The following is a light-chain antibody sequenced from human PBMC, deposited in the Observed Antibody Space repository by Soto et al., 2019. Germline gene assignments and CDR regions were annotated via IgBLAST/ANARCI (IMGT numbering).Light chain of an antibody. Sequence: IQMTQSPSSLSASVGDRVTITCRASQGISNYLAWYQQKPGKVPKVLIYAASTLQSGVPPRFSGSGSGTDFTLAISSLQPEDSATYYCLQDINYPWTFGQGTKVDIK. J-gene: IGKJ1*01. CDR3: LQDINYPWT. CDR1: QGISNY. CDR2: AAS. V-gene: IGKV1-6*01.